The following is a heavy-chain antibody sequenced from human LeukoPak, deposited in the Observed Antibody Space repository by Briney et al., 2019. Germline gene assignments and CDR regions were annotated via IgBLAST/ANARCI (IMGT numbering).Heavy chain of an antibody. D-gene: IGHD2-2*02. CDR2: IKQDGSEK. Sequence: GGSLRLSCAASGFTFSSYWMSWVRQAPGKGLEWVANIKQDGSEKYYVDSVKGRFTISRDNAKNSLYLQMNSLRAEDTAVYYCARPHCSSTSCYNRTAFRGQGTLVAVSS. J-gene: IGHJ4*02. CDR1: GFTFSSYW. CDR3: ARPHCSSTSCYNRTAF. V-gene: IGHV3-7*01.